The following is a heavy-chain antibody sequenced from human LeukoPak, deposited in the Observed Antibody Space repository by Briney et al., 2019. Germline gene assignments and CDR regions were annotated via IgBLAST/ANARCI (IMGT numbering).Heavy chain of an antibody. Sequence: ASVKVSCKASGGTFSSYAISWVRQAPGQGLEWMGGIIPIFGTANYAQKFQGSVTITTDESTSTAYMELSSLRSEDTAVYYCAREADTAMYSWFDPWGQGTLVTVSS. J-gene: IGHJ5*02. CDR3: AREADTAMYSWFDP. CDR1: GGTFSSYA. D-gene: IGHD5-18*01. CDR2: IIPIFGTA. V-gene: IGHV1-69*05.